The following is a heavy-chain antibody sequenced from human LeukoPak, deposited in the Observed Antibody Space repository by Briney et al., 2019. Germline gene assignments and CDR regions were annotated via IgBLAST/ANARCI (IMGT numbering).Heavy chain of an antibody. J-gene: IGHJ4*02. D-gene: IGHD2/OR15-2a*01. CDR2: IKEDGREK. Sequence: GGSLRLSPAASRLMFSSYWMTCGRQTPGKGREWVANIKEDGREKYYVDSVKGRFTISRDNAKNSLYLQMNSLRAEDTAVYYCASELKALWRDYFDFWGQGILVTVSS. CDR3: ASELKALWRDYFDF. CDR1: RLMFSSYW. V-gene: IGHV3-7*01.